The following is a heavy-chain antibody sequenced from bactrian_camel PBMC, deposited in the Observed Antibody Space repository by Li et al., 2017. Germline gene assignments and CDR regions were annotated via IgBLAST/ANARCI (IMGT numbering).Heavy chain of an antibody. CDR1: GFTLSSYP. Sequence: VQLVESGGGLVQPGGSLRLSCVASGFTLSSYPMVWVRQAPGKGLEWLSGIASGSGGTYYRDSVKGRFTISTDNAKNTVYLQMNSLKPEDTAMYYCAADLNRGAWFGGEYKYWGQGTQVTVS. V-gene: IGHV3S40*01. D-gene: IGHD5*01. CDR3: AADLNRGAWFGGEYKY. J-gene: IGHJ4*01. CDR2: IASGSGGT.